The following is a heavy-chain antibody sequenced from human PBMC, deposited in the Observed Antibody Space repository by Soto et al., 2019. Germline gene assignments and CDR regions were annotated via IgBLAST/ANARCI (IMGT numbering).Heavy chain of an antibody. CDR1: GFTVSSNY. D-gene: IGHD3-3*01. J-gene: IGHJ4*02. CDR2: IYSGGST. CDR3: ARDRGHWSGYFDY. V-gene: IGHV3-66*01. Sequence: EVQLVESGGGLVQPGGSLRLSCAASGFTVSSNYMSWVRQAPGKGLEWVSVIYSGGSTYYADSVKGRFTISRDNSKNTLYLQMNSLRAEDTAVYYGARDRGHWSGYFDYWGQGTLVTVSS.